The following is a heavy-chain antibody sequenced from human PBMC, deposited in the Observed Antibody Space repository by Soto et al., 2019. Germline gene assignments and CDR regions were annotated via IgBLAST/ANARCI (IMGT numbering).Heavy chain of an antibody. Sequence: EVQLLESGGGLVQPGGSLRLSCAASGFTFSSYAMSWVRQAPGKGLEWVSAISGSGGSTYYADSVKGRFTISRDNSKNTLYLQMNSLRAEDTGVYYCTKFSSSGWYVEGGYYYYYGMDVWGQGTTVTVSS. D-gene: IGHD6-19*01. V-gene: IGHV3-23*01. CDR3: TKFSSSGWYVEGGYYYYYGMDV. J-gene: IGHJ6*02. CDR1: GFTFSSYA. CDR2: ISGSGGST.